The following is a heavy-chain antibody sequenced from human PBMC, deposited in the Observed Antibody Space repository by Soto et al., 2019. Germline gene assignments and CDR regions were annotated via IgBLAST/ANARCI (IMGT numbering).Heavy chain of an antibody. CDR1: CGSINSGAYS. V-gene: IGHV4-30-2*01. J-gene: IGHJ5*02. Sequence: SETLCLTCTVSCGSINSGAYSWTWIRQPPGKGLEWIGYIYHTGTTYYNMSLKSRVTISVDRSKNQFSLKLSSVTAADTAVYYCARGINYYDSSGDSWFDPWGQGTLVTVS. CDR3: ARGINYYDSSGDSWFDP. CDR2: IYHTGTT. D-gene: IGHD3-22*01.